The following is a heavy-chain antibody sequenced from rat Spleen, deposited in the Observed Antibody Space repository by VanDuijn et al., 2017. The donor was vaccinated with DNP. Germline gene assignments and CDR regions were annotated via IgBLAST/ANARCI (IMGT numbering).Heavy chain of an antibody. CDR2: ISYSGHT. CDR3: ARWNIGTTTLDY. CDR1: GFSITSNY. D-gene: IGHD1-5*01. V-gene: IGHV3-1*01. J-gene: IGHJ2*01. Sequence: EVQLQESGPGLVKPSQSLSLTCSVTGFSITSNYWGWIRKLPGNKMEWIGYISYSGHTGYNPSLKSRISITRDTSKNQFFLQVNSVTSGDTATYYCARWNIGTTTLDYWGQVVMVTVSS.